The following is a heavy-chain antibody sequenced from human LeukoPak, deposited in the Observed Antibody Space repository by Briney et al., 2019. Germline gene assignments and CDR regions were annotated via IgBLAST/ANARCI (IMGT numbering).Heavy chain of an antibody. CDR3: ARDRICTSFKRTSCYLRTGWFDP. CDR1: GFTFSDYA. CDR2: ISKDGSDK. Sequence: GRSLRLSCAASGFTFSDYAMHWVRQAPGKGLEWVAVISKDGSDKYYPGSVRGRFTISRDNSKNTIYLQMDSLRAEDTAIYYCARDRICTSFKRTSCYLRTGWFDPWGQGTLVTVSS. J-gene: IGHJ5*02. D-gene: IGHD2-2*01. V-gene: IGHV3-30-3*01.